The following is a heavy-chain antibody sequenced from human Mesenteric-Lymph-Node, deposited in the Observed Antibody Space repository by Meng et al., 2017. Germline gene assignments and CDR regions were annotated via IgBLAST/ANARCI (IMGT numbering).Heavy chain of an antibody. CDR3: ARGYSSSRHPFDY. Sequence: SVKVSCKASGYTFTGYYMHWVRQAPGQGLEWMGRIIPILGIANYAQKFQGRVTITADKSTSTAYMELSSLRSEDTAVYYCARGYSSSRHPFDYWGQGTLVTVSS. V-gene: IGHV1-69*10. J-gene: IGHJ4*02. CDR1: GYTFTGYY. CDR2: IIPILGIA. D-gene: IGHD6-13*01.